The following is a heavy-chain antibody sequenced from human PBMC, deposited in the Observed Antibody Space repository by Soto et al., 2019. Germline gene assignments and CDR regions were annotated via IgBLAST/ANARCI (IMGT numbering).Heavy chain of an antibody. CDR1: AFTFSSYA. D-gene: IGHD7-27*01. V-gene: IGHV3-30-3*01. CDR2: TSNDGSNK. CDR3: ARDPPGDSYWYFDL. Sequence: QVQLVESGGGVVQPGKSLRLSCAASAFTFSSYAMHWVRQAPGKGLEWVAVTSNDGSNKYYADSVKGRFTISRDNSKNTLYLQMNSLRAEDTSVYYCARDPPGDSYWYFDLWGRGTLVTVSS. J-gene: IGHJ2*01.